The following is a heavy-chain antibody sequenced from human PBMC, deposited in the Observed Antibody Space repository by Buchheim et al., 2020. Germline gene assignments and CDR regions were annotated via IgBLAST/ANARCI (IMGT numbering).Heavy chain of an antibody. CDR1: GFTFSDYY. CDR3: ARAPGYSDARGWDY. V-gene: IGHV3-11*01. D-gene: IGHD6-19*01. Sequence: AQLVRSGGGLVKPGGSLVLSCVASGFTFSDYYMYWYRQTPGKGLEWLAYISGDSRTIYYADSVKGRFAISRDNAKKSLRLQIIALTLDDTATYYCARAPGYSDARGWDYCCQGNL. CDR2: ISGDSRTI. J-gene: IGHJ4*02.